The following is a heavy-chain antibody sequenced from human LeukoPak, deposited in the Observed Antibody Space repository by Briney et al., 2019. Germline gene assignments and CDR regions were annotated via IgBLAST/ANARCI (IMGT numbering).Heavy chain of an antibody. J-gene: IGHJ4*02. Sequence: GGSLRLSCSVSGFTFSTYVMHWVRQAPGKGLEYVSAISSNGDNTYYADSVKGRFTISRDNSRNTLYLQMSSLRADDTAVYYCVRGTGYWGQGTLVTVSS. V-gene: IGHV3-64D*06. CDR3: VRGTGY. CDR1: GFTFSTYV. CDR2: ISSNGDNT.